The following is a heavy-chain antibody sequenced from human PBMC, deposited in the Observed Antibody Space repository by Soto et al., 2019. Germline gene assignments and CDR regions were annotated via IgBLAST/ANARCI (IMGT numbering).Heavy chain of an antibody. Sequence: GGSLRLSCAASGFTFSSYSMNWVRQAPGKGLEWVSYISSSSSTIYYADSVKGRFTISIDNAKNSLYLQMNSLRAEDTAVYYCARDRMGYYYYYMDVWGKGTTVTVSS. V-gene: IGHV3-48*01. CDR2: ISSSSSTI. J-gene: IGHJ6*03. CDR1: GFTFSSYS. CDR3: ARDRMGYYYYYMDV.